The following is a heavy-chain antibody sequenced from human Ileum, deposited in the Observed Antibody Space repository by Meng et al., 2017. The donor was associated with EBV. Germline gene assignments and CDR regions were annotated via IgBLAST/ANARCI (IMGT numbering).Heavy chain of an antibody. D-gene: IGHD4-17*01. CDR1: GDSISSNNW. CDR2: IYHSGST. J-gene: IGHJ4*02. V-gene: IGHV4-4*02. Sequence: QVQLQGPGPGLVKPSGTLSLTCDVSGDSISSNNWWSGVRQPPGKGLEWIGEIYHSGSTNYNPSFKSRVTMSVDKSKNQISLNLSSVTAADTAVYYCASGRDYAWHSWGRGTLVTVSS. CDR3: ASGRDYAWHS.